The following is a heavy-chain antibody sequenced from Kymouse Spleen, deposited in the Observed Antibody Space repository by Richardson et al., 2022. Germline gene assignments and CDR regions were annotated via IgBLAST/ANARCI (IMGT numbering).Heavy chain of an antibody. Sequence: QVQLQQWGAGLLKPSETLSLTCAVYGGSFSGYYWSWIRQPPGKGLEWIGEINHSGSTNYNPSLKSRVTISVDTSKNQFSLKLSSVTAADTAVYYCARDITMVRGAGYGMDVWGQGTTVTVSS. V-gene: IGHV4-34*01. CDR2: INHSGST. J-gene: IGHJ6*02. CDR1: GGSFSGYY. CDR3: ARDITMVRGAGYGMDV. D-gene: IGHD3-10*01.